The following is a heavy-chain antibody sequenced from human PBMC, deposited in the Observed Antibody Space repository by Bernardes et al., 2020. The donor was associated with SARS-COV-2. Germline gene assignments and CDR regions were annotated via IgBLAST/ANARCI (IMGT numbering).Heavy chain of an antibody. CDR3: SRATTDNFFSAMDV. Sequence: VETLFLSCAGSGFIFSNYDMHWVRQAAGTGLEWVSTIGTAGDTYYAASVKGRFTTSRENAKNSLYLQMNSLRAGDTAVYYCSRATTDNFFSAMDVWGLGTTVTVSS. D-gene: IGHD4-17*01. CDR1: GFIFSNYD. CDR2: IGTAGDT. J-gene: IGHJ6*02. V-gene: IGHV3-13*04.